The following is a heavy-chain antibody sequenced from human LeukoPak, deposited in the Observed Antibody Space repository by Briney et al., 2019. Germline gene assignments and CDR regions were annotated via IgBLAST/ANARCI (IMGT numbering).Heavy chain of an antibody. Sequence: SETLSLTCTVSGGSISSSSYYWSWIRQPPGKGLEWIGYIYYSGSTNYNPSLKSRVTISVDTSKNQFSLKLSSVTAADTAVYYCAREIDSSGYLAWFDPWGQGTLVTVSS. J-gene: IGHJ5*02. CDR1: GGSISSSSYY. D-gene: IGHD3-22*01. CDR2: IYYSGST. V-gene: IGHV4-61*01. CDR3: AREIDSSGYLAWFDP.